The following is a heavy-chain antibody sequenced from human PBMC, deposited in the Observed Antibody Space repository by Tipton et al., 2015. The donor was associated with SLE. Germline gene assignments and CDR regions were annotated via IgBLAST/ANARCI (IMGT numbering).Heavy chain of an antibody. D-gene: IGHD1-26*01. CDR3: AREYGT. CDR1: GGSISSGSYY. Sequence: TLSLTCTVSGGSISSGSYYWSWIRQPAGKGLEWIGHIYTSGSTNYNPSLKSRVTISVDTSKNQFSLKLSSVTAADTAVYYCAREYGTWGQGTLVTVSS. CDR2: IYTSGST. J-gene: IGHJ5*02. V-gene: IGHV4-61*09.